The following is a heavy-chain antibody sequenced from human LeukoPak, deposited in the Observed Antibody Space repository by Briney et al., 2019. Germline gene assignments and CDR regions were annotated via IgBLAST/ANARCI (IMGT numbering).Heavy chain of an antibody. J-gene: IGHJ3*02. CDR1: GGSFSGYY. D-gene: IGHD4-23*01. CDR3: ARVSTVVTPFAQGGNAFDI. CDR2: INHSGST. Sequence: PSETLSLTCAVYGGSFSGYYWSWIRQPPGKGLEWIGEINHSGSTNYNPSLKSRVTISVDTSKNQFSLKLSSVTAADTAVYYCARVSTVVTPFAQGGNAFDIWGQGTMVTVSS. V-gene: IGHV4-34*01.